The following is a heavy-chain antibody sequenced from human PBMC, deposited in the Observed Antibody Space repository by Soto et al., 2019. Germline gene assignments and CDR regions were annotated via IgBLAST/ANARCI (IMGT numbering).Heavy chain of an antibody. CDR2: IYYSGST. CDR1: GGSISSYY. Sequence: SETLSLTCTVSGGSISSYYWSWIRQPPGKGLEWIGYIYYSGSTNYNPSLKSRVTISVDTSKNQFSLKLSSVTAADTAVYYCARDRNYCTNGVCYGMDVWGQGTTVTVSS. J-gene: IGHJ6*02. V-gene: IGHV4-59*01. CDR3: ARDRNYCTNGVCYGMDV. D-gene: IGHD2-8*01.